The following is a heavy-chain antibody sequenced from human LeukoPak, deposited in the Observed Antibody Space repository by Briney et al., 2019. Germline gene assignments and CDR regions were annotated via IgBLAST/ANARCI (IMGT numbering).Heavy chain of an antibody. V-gene: IGHV3-48*01. J-gene: IGHJ4*02. CDR3: ARVTAMVTNY. CDR1: GFAFSNYN. D-gene: IGHD5-18*01. Sequence: GGSLRLSCAASGFAFSNYNMNWVRQAPGKGLEWVSYISSSSSTIYYADSVKGRFTISRDNAKNSLYLQMNSLRAEDTAVYYCARVTAMVTNYWGQGTLVTVSS. CDR2: ISSSSSTI.